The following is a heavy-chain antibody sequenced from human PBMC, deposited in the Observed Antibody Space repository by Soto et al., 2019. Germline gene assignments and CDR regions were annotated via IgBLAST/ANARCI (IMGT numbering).Heavy chain of an antibody. CDR3: ARVDDFWSGYYSWFDP. D-gene: IGHD3-3*01. Sequence: ASVKVSCKASGYTFTSYGISWVRQAPGQGLEWMGWISAYNGNTNYAQKLQGRVTMTTDTSTSTAYMELRSLRSDDTAVYYCARVDDFWSGYYSWFDPWGQGTLVTVSS. V-gene: IGHV1-18*01. CDR1: GYTFTSYG. CDR2: ISAYNGNT. J-gene: IGHJ5*02.